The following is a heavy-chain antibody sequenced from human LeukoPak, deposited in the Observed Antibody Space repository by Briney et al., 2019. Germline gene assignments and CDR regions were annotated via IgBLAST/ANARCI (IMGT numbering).Heavy chain of an antibody. V-gene: IGHV3-49*04. CDR3: TRDAVALWFGEGGWFDP. D-gene: IGHD3-10*01. J-gene: IGHJ5*02. CDR1: GFTFGVYA. CDR2: IRSKAYGGTT. Sequence: PGGSLRLSCTASGFTFGVYAMSWVRQAPGKGLEWVGFIRSKAYGGTTEYAASVKGRFTISRDDSKSIAYLQMNGLKTEDTAVYYCTRDAVALWFGEGGWFDPWGQGTLVTVSS.